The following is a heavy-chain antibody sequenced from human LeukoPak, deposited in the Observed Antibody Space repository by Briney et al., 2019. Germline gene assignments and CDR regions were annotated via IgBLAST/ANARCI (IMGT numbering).Heavy chain of an antibody. V-gene: IGHV4-4*07. J-gene: IGHJ3*01. CDR3: ARHWGTSGGLDAFDL. D-gene: IGHD3-10*01. Sequence: PSETLSLTCTVSGGSISSYYWNWIRQSAGRGLEWIGRFYTGGSTNYNPSLKSRVTISVDTSKNQFSLKLSSVTAADTAVYYCARHWGTSGGLDAFDLWGQGTMVTVSS. CDR1: GGSISSYY. CDR2: FYTGGST.